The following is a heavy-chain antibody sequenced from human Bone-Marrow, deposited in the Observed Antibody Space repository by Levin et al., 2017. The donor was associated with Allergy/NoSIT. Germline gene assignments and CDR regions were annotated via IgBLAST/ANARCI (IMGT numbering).Heavy chain of an antibody. Sequence: GESLKISCAASGFTFSDYYMSWIRQAPGKGLEWVSYISSSGSTIYYADSVKGRFTISRDNAKNSLYLQMNSLRAEDTAVYYCARTQSYPGKADSSGYYHPPLYWYFDLWGRGTLVTVSS. CDR3: ARTQSYPGKADSSGYYHPPLYWYFDL. D-gene: IGHD3-22*01. J-gene: IGHJ2*01. V-gene: IGHV3-11*01. CDR1: GFTFSDYY. CDR2: ISSSGSTI.